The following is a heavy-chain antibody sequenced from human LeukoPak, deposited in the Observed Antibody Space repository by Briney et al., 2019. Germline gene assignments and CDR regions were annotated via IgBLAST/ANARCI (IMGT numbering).Heavy chain of an antibody. V-gene: IGHV3-20*04. CDR2: INWNGGST. CDR3: ARDYYGSGSYYNPAY. D-gene: IGHD3-10*01. Sequence: TGGSLRLSCAASGFTFSSYAMSWVRQAPGKGLEWVSGINWNGGSTGYADSVKGRFTISRDNAKNSLYLQMNSLRAEDTALYYCARDYYGSGSYYNPAYWGQGTLVTVSS. J-gene: IGHJ4*02. CDR1: GFTFSSYA.